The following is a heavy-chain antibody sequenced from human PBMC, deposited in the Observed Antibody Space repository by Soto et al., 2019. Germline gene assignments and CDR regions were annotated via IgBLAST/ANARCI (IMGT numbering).Heavy chain of an antibody. CDR2: ISYDGSNK. V-gene: IGHV3-30-3*01. D-gene: IGHD6-13*01. CDR3: ARAGAHWYSSSWPTGYYGMDV. J-gene: IGHJ6*02. Sequence: QVQLVESGGGVVQPGRSLRLSCAASGFTFSSYAMHWVRQAPGKGLEWVAVISYDGSNKYYADSVKGRFTISRDNSKNTLSLQMNSLRAEDTAVYYCARAGAHWYSSSWPTGYYGMDVWGQGTTVTVSS. CDR1: GFTFSSYA.